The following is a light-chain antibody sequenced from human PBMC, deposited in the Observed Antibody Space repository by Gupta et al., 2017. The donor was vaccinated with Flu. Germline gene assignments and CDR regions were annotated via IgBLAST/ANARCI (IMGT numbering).Light chain of an antibody. CDR3: SSYAVGSTPWV. Sequence: QSALPQPASVSGSPGPSLTISCIGTSVGLGNYNLVSWYQFSPGKPPKLVIYEVTKRPSGVSNRFSGSRSGNTASLTISGLQAEDEADYYCSSYAVGSTPWVFGGGTKLTVL. J-gene: IGLJ3*02. V-gene: IGLV2-23*02. CDR1: SVGLGNYNL. CDR2: EVT.